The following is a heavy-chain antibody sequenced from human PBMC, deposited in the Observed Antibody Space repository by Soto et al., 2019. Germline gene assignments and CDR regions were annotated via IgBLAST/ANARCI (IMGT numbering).Heavy chain of an antibody. D-gene: IGHD2-21*02. CDR2: IHYSGSI. V-gene: IGHV4-30-4*08. CDR3: AREDDGGDRDYYGLDV. J-gene: IGHJ6*02. Sequence: SETLSLTCTVSGGSISYEYYHWTWIRQSPGKGLEWIGYIHYSGSIIYNPSFKSRVTISVDTSRNQFSLQLSSVTAADTAVYFCAREDDGGDRDYYGLDVWGQGTTVTVSS. CDR1: GGSISYEYYH.